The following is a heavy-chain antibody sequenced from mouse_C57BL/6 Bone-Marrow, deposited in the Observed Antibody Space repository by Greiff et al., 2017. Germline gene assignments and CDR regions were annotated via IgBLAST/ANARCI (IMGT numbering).Heavy chain of an antibody. J-gene: IGHJ4*01. V-gene: IGHV10-3*01. CDR1: GFTFNTYA. Sequence: EVKVEESGGGLVQPKGSLKLSCAASGFTFNTYAMHWVRQAPGTGLEWVARIRSKSSNYATYYADSVKDRFTISSDDSQSMLYLQMNNLKTEYTAMYYCVRGWSTTVVNAMDYWGQGTSVTVSS. D-gene: IGHD1-1*01. CDR2: IRSKSSNYAT. CDR3: VRGWSTTVVNAMDY.